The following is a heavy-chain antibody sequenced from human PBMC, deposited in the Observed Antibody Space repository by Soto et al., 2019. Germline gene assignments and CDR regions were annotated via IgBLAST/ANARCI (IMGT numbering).Heavy chain of an antibody. CDR3: AKSSVEYVRGYSSYYFDY. CDR2: ISGDGGST. V-gene: IGHV3-43*02. D-gene: IGHD6-19*01. J-gene: IGHJ4*02. Sequence: GGSLRLSCAASGFTFDDYAMHWVRQAPGKGLEWVSLISGDGGSTYYAGSVKGRFTISRDNSKNSLYLQMNSLRTEDTALYYCAKSSVEYVRGYSSYYFDYWGQGTLVTVSS. CDR1: GFTFDDYA.